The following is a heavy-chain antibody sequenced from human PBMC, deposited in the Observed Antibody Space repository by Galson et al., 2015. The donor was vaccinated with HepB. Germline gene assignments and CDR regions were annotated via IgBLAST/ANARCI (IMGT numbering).Heavy chain of an antibody. J-gene: IGHJ4*02. V-gene: IGHV3-30*18. CDR2: ISSDGSKK. D-gene: IGHD4-11*01. Sequence: SLRLSCAASGFIFNNYAMHWVRRAPGKGLEWVAVISSDGSKKYYADSMKGQSAISRDNSTNTLYLQMNSLRIEDTAIYYCAKESRAYSNYGFDYWGRGTLVTVSS. CDR3: AKESRAYSNYGFDY. CDR1: GFIFNNYA.